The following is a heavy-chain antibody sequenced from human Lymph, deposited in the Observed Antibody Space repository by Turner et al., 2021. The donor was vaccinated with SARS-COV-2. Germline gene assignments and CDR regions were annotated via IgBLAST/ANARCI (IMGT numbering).Heavy chain of an antibody. CDR1: GSTFTGYY. Sequence: QVQLVQSGAEVKKPGASVKVSCKASGSTFTGYYMHWVRQAPGQGLECMGWINPNSGGTNYAQKFQGRVTMTSDTSISTAYMELSRLRSDDTSVYYCARSRDLQSMVRGVDPFDYWGQGTLVTVSS. J-gene: IGHJ4*02. CDR3: ARSRDLQSMVRGVDPFDY. D-gene: IGHD3-10*01. V-gene: IGHV1-2*02. CDR2: INPNSGGT.